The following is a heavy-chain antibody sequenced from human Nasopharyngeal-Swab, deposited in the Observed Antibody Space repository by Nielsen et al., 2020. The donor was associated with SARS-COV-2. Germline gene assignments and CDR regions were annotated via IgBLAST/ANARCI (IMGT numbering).Heavy chain of an antibody. V-gene: IGHV3-7*01. CDR2: IKPDGSYI. CDR1: GFTFSTYW. J-gene: IGHJ4*02. CDR3: ATWKGSNWFDY. Sequence: GESLKISCAASGFTFSTYWMRWVRQAPGKGLEWLANIKPDGSYIKYADSVKGRFTISRDNARNSVYLQLNSLRAEDTALYYCATWKGSNWFDYWGQGTLVTVSS. D-gene: IGHD6-13*01.